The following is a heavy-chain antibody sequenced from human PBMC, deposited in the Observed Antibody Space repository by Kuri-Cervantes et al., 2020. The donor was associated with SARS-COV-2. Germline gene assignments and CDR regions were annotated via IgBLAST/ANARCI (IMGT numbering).Heavy chain of an antibody. V-gene: IGHV1-18*01. CDR1: GYTFTSYG. CDR3: ARSGYYGSGSYQGGMDV. CDR2: ISAYNGNT. Sequence: ASVKVSCKASGYTFTSYGISWVRQAPGQGLEWMGWISAYNGNTNYAQKLQGRVTMTTDTSTSTAYMELRSLRSDDTAVYYCARSGYYGSGSYQGGMDVWGQGTTVTVSS. J-gene: IGHJ6*02. D-gene: IGHD3-10*01.